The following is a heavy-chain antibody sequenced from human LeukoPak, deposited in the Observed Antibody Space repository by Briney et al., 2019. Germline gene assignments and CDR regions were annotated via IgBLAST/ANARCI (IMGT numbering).Heavy chain of an antibody. J-gene: IGHJ4*02. D-gene: IGHD3-3*01. CDR3: SKDVCEASEWLSYYFDY. CDR1: GFTFSSYG. Sequence: GGSLRLSCAASGFTFSSYGMHWVRQAPGKGLEGVAFIRYDGSNKYYADSVKGRFTISRDNSKNTLYLQMKSLRAEDTAVYYCSKDVCEASEWLSYYFDYWGQGTLVTVTS. V-gene: IGHV3-30*02. CDR2: IRYDGSNK.